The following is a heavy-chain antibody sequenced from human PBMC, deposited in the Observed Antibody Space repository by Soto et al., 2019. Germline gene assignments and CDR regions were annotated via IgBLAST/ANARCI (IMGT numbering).Heavy chain of an antibody. Sequence: QVQLVESGGGVVQPGRSLRLSCAASEFSVSSYGMHWVRQAPGKGLEWVAVIWYDGSNKYYADSVKGRFTISKDNSKNTLYLQMNNLRAEDTAVYFCARATSFVWYLDYWGQGTLVTVSS. CDR1: EFSVSSYG. D-gene: IGHD3-9*01. CDR3: ARATSFVWYLDY. J-gene: IGHJ4*02. V-gene: IGHV3-33*01. CDR2: IWYDGSNK.